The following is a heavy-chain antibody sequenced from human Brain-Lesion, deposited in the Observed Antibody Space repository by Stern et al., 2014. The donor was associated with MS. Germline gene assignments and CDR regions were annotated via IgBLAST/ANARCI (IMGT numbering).Heavy chain of an antibody. CDR2: MYYSGST. Sequence: QVQLLQSGSGLVKPSETLSLTCTVSGGSISRSTYYWGWIRQPPGEGLAWIGSMYYSGSTFYNPCVKSPVTISVDTSKNQFALQMSSVTAADTAVYYCARLTGVVDYWGQGTLVTVSS. CDR1: GGSISRSTYY. V-gene: IGHV4-39*01. CDR3: ARLTGVVDY. J-gene: IGHJ4*02. D-gene: IGHD7-27*01.